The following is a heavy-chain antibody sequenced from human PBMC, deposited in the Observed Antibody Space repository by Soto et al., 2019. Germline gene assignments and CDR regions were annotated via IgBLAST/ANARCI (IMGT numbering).Heavy chain of an antibody. D-gene: IGHD3-22*01. J-gene: IGHJ3*02. Sequence: GASVKVSCKASGGTFSSYAISWVRQAPGQGLEWMGGIIPIFGTANYAQKFQGRVTITADESTSTAYMELSSLRSEDTAVYYCARATSGYYDSSGYYRAAFDIWGQGTMVTVSS. CDR1: GGTFSSYA. CDR2: IIPIFGTA. V-gene: IGHV1-69*13. CDR3: ARATSGYYDSSGYYRAAFDI.